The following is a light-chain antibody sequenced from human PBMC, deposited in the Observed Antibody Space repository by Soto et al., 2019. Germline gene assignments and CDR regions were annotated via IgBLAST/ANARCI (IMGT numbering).Light chain of an antibody. CDR2: DAS. V-gene: IGKV1-5*01. J-gene: IGKJ1*01. CDR1: QSIDTW. CDR3: QQYNTLWT. Sequence: DIQMTQSPSTLSASVGDRVTITCRASQSIDTWLAWYQQEPGKAPKLLIFDASSLHSGVPSRFSGSGSGTEFTLTISNLQPDDFTFYYCQQYNTLWTFGQGTKVDIK.